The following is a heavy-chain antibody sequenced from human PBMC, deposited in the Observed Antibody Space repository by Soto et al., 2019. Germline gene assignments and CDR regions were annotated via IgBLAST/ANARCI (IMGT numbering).Heavy chain of an antibody. J-gene: IGHJ4*02. CDR2: IYHTGNT. CDR3: ARDNYCYETCGYRMFDY. CDR1: GSSMTSGPF. Sequence: QVQLQESGPGLVKSSETLSLTCAVSGSSMTSGPFWGWIRQSPGKGLEWIGSIYHTGNTFYSPSLQGRVSIALDTSKNQFSLRLTSMTAANTAVYYCARDNYCYETCGYRMFDYWGQGILVTVSS. D-gene: IGHD3-22*01. V-gene: IGHV4-38-2*02.